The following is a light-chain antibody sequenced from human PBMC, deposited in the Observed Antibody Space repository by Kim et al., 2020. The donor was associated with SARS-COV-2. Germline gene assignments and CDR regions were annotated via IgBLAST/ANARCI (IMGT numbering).Light chain of an antibody. CDR3: QQYYSYPIT. J-gene: IGKJ5*01. CDR2: AAS. CDR1: QGIRKY. Sequence: AAVGDPVTITWRASQGIRKYLAWFRQRPGKAPESLIYAASSLEGGVPPKFSGHGSGTDFTLTITGLQPEDAATYFCQQYYSYPITFGQGTRLEIK. V-gene: IGKV1-16*02.